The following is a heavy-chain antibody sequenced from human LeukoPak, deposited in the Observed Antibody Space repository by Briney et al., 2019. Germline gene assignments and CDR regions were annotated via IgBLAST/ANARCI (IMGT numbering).Heavy chain of an antibody. J-gene: IGHJ6*02. D-gene: IGHD6-19*01. CDR3: AGTGYSSGWYSYYYGMDV. Sequence: PSETLSLTCTVPGASISTNDWSWIRQPPGKGLEWIGYMCHSGGTNYNPSLRSRVTISVGTSKNQFSLKLSSVTAADTAVYYCAGTGYSSGWYSYYYGMDVWGQGTTVTVSS. V-gene: IGHV4-59*13. CDR1: GASISTND. CDR2: MCHSGGT.